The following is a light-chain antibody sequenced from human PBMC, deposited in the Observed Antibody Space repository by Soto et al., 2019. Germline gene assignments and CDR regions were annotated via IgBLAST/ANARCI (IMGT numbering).Light chain of an antibody. J-gene: IGKJ1*01. V-gene: IGKV3-20*01. CDR3: QHYVTSLTT. Sequence: TQSPSTLSASAGDTVTITCRASQSISTWLAWYQHRPGQSPRLLIYQTSLRAAGIPARFSASGSGTDFTLTISRLEPEDFAVYYCQHYVTSLTTFGQGTKVDIK. CDR1: QSISTW. CDR2: QTS.